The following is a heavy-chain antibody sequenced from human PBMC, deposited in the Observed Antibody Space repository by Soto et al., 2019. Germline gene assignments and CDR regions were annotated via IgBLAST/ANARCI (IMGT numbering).Heavy chain of an antibody. J-gene: IGHJ4*02. CDR3: ARVSSSGYYDYFDY. Sequence: ASVKVSCKASGYTFTSYDINWVRQATGQGLEWMGWMNPNSGNTGYAQKFQGRVTMTRNTSISTAYMELSSLRSGDTAVYYCARVSSSGYYDYFDYWGQGTLVTVSS. D-gene: IGHD3-22*01. V-gene: IGHV1-8*01. CDR2: MNPNSGNT. CDR1: GYTFTSYD.